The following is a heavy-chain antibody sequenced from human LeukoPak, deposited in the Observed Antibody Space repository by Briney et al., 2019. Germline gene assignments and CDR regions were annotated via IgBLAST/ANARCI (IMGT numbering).Heavy chain of an antibody. J-gene: IGHJ4*02. CDR3: TTGGSVITVTRSYDF. V-gene: IGHV3-15*07. D-gene: IGHD4-17*01. CDR1: GFTFSSYS. Sequence: PGGSLRLSCAAPGFTFSSYSMNWVRQAPGKGLEWVGRIKSKADGETTDYAAPVQGRFIVSRDDSTATLYLQMNSLQTEDTAVYYCTTGGSVITVTRSYDFWGQGTLVTVSS. CDR2: IKSKADGETT.